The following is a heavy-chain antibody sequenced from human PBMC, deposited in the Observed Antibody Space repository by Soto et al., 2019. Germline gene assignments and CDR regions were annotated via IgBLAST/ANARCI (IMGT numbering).Heavy chain of an antibody. V-gene: IGHV3-30*18. D-gene: IGHD3-9*01. CDR1: GFTFSSYG. CDR2: ISYDGSNK. Sequence: QVQLVESGGGVVQPGRSLRLSCAASGFTFSSYGMHWVRQAPGKGLEWVAVISYDGSNKYYADSVKGRFTISRDNSKNTLYLQMNSLRAEDTAVYYCAKALAPGKYYEILTGQYGMDVWGQGTTVTVSS. CDR3: AKALAPGKYYEILTGQYGMDV. J-gene: IGHJ6*02.